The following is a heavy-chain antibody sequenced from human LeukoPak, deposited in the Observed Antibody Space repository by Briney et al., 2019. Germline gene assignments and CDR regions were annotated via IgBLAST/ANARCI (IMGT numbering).Heavy chain of an antibody. D-gene: IGHD3-22*01. CDR2: IRYDGSNK. Sequence: GGSLRLSCAASGFTFSSYGMHWVRQAPGKGLEWVAFIRYDGSNKYYADSVKGRFTISRDNSKNTLYLQMNSLRAEDTAVYYCAKVFRGWLTTPFDYWGQGTLVTVSS. V-gene: IGHV3-30*02. CDR3: AKVFRGWLTTPFDY. CDR1: GFTFSSYG. J-gene: IGHJ4*02.